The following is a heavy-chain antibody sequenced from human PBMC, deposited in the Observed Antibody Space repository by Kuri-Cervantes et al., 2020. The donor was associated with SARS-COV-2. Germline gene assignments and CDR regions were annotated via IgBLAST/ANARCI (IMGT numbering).Heavy chain of an antibody. CDR3: ATLNRGGNTALPH. CDR1: DDFVKNRNYY. D-gene: IGHD5-18*01. CDR2: IYYDGST. V-gene: IGHV4-61*01. Sequence: SETLSLTCTVSDDFVKNRNYYWNWVRQSPGKGLEWLGYIYYDGSTNYNPSLKRRLTLSIETSKSQFTLNLRSVTFAATAVYYCATLNRGGNTALPHWGRGTLVTVSS. J-gene: IGHJ1*01.